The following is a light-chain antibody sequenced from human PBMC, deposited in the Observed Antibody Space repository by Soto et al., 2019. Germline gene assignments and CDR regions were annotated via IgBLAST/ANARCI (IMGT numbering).Light chain of an antibody. CDR1: QSVSSNK. V-gene: IGKV3-20*01. Sequence: EIVLTQSPGTLSLSPGDRATLPCRASQSVSSNKLAWYQQKPGQAPRLLIYAASSRAPASPDRFSGSGSGTDFTLTISRLEPEDFAVYYCQQYDTSPPKLTFGGGTKVDIK. J-gene: IGKJ4*01. CDR3: QQYDTSPPKLT. CDR2: AAS.